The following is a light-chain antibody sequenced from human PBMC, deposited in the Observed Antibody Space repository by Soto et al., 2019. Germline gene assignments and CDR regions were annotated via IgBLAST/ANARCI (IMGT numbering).Light chain of an antibody. V-gene: IGKV3-20*01. Sequence: EIVLTQSPGTLSLSPGERATLSCRASQSVSSSYLAWYQQKPGQAPRLLIYDTSSRATGSPDRFSGSGSGTDVTLAISRLEPEDFAGYYCQQCGSSPSFGQGTKVELK. CDR3: QQCGSSPS. CDR1: QSVSSSY. J-gene: IGKJ1*01. CDR2: DTS.